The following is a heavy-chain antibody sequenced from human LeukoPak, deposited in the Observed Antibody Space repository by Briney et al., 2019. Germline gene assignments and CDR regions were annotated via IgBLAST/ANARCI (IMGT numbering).Heavy chain of an antibody. J-gene: IGHJ4*02. V-gene: IGHV4-4*07. CDR2: IYTSGTT. D-gene: IGHD3-22*01. Sequence: SETLSLTCTVSGGSISSYYWSWIRQPAGKGLEWIGRIYTSGTTNYNPSLKSRVTMSVDTSKNQFSLKLSSVTAADTAVYYCARDTYYYDSSGYVPLDYWGQGTLVTVSS. CDR3: ARDTYYYDSSGYVPLDY. CDR1: GGSISSYY.